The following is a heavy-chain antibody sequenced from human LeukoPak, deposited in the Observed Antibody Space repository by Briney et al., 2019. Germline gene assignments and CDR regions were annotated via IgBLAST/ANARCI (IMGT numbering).Heavy chain of an antibody. J-gene: IGHJ3*02. CDR3: ARGSREVGAPGAFDI. CDR1: GGSISSSSYY. V-gene: IGHV4-39*07. Sequence: SETLSLTCTVSGGSISSSSYYWGWIRQPPGKGLEWIGSIYYSGSTYYNPSLKSRVTISVDTSKNQFSLKLSSVTAADTAVYYCARGSREVGAPGAFDIWGQGTMVTVSS. D-gene: IGHD1-26*01. CDR2: IYYSGST.